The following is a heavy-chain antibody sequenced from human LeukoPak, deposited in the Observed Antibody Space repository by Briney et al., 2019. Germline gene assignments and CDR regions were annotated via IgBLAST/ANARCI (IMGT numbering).Heavy chain of an antibody. J-gene: IGHJ4*02. D-gene: IGHD3-22*01. V-gene: IGHV3-30-3*01. CDR1: GFTFCSYA. CDR2: ISYDGSNK. Sequence: GGSLRLSCAASGFTFCSYAMYWVRQAPGKGLEWVAVISYDGSNKYYADSVKGRFTISRDNSKNTLYLQMNSLRAEDTAVYYCATHYYDSSGYYSPDYWSQGTLVTFSS. CDR3: ATHYYDSSGYYSPDY.